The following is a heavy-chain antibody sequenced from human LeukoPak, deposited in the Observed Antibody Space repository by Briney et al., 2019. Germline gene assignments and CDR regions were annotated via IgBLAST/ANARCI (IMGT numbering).Heavy chain of an antibody. J-gene: IGHJ5*02. CDR3: ARVKGGWFDP. CDR2: IYYSGST. V-gene: IGHV4-59*01. CDR1: GGSISSYY. D-gene: IGHD3-16*01. Sequence: PSETLSLTCTVSGGSISSYYWSWIRQPPGKGLVWIGYIYYSGSTNYNPSLKSRVTISVDTSKNQFSLKLSSVTAADTAVYYCARVKGGWFDPWGQGTLVTVSS.